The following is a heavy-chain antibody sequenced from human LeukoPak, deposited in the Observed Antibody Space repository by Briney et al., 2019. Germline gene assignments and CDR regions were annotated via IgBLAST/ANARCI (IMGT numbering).Heavy chain of an antibody. CDR3: ANTGHYDFWSGYYPAYYFDY. J-gene: IGHJ4*02. V-gene: IGHV3-23*01. Sequence: LTGGSLRLSCAASGFTFSSYAMSWVRQAPGKGLEWVSAISGSGGSTYYADSVKGRFTISRDNSKNTLYLQMNSLRAEDTAVYYCANTGHYDFWSGYYPAYYFDYWGQGTLVTVSS. CDR1: GFTFSSYA. CDR2: ISGSGGST. D-gene: IGHD3-3*01.